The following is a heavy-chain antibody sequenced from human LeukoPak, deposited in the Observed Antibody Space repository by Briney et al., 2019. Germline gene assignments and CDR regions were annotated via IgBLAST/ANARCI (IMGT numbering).Heavy chain of an antibody. J-gene: IGHJ4*02. CDR3: ARIRCGHSGSVCYNH. CDR2: ISHTEGT. CDR1: GVSINDYY. D-gene: IGHD2-21*01. V-gene: IGHV4-34*01. Sequence: PSETLSLTCGVFGVSINDYYWSWIRQSPGKGLEWIGEISHTEGTRYNPSLESRVTMSVGTSENQLSLKLIFVTAADTAVYYCARIRCGHSGSVCYNHWGLGTLVSVSS.